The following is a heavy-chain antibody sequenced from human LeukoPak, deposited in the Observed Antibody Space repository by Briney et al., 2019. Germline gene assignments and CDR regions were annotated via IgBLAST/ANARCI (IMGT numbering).Heavy chain of an antibody. CDR2: IKQDGSEK. Sequence: GGSLRLSCVASGFPFSNTWMSWVRQAPGKGLEWVANIKQDGSEKYYVDSVKGRFTISRDNAKNSLYLQMNSLRAEDTAVYYCARENYGDFLDAFDIWGQGTMVTVSS. CDR1: GFPFSNTW. J-gene: IGHJ3*02. CDR3: ARENYGDFLDAFDI. D-gene: IGHD4-17*01. V-gene: IGHV3-7*01.